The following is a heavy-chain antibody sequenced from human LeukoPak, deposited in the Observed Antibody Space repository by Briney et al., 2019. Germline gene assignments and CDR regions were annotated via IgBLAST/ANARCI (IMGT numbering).Heavy chain of an antibody. J-gene: IGHJ4*02. D-gene: IGHD3-10*01. Sequence: WASVKVSCKASGGTFSSYAISWVRQAPGQGLEWMGWMNPNSGNTGYAQKFQGRVTMTRNTSISTAYMELSSLRSEDTAVYYCARGTSYYYGSGSVVYWGQGTLVTVSS. V-gene: IGHV1-8*02. CDR3: ARGTSYYYGSGSVVY. CDR2: MNPNSGNT. CDR1: GGTFSSYA.